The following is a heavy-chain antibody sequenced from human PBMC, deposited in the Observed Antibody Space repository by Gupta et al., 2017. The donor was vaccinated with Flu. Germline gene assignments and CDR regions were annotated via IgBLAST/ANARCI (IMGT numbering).Heavy chain of an antibody. J-gene: IGHJ5*02. CDR3: ARDGGSGDDDA. D-gene: IGHD4-17*01. V-gene: IGHV3-7*01. CDR1: GFTLSDYW. Sequence: CGASGFTLSDYWMSWVRQAPGKGPELVANINRDGSVINYMDFVRGRFTISRDNAKNAVYFQMNSLRVDDTAVYYCARDGGSGDDDAGGQGTLVTVSS. CDR2: INRDGSVI.